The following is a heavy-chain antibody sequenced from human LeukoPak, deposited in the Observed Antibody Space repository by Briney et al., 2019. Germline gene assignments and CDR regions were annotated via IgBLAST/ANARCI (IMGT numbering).Heavy chain of an antibody. D-gene: IGHD6-19*01. J-gene: IGHJ4*02. CDR3: TTGYPSYSSGWYGSIYYFDY. CDR1: GFTYSNAW. V-gene: IGHV3-15*01. Sequence: PGGSLRLSCAASGFTYSNAWMSWVREAPGKGLECVGGIKSKTDGGTTDYDAHVKGRFTISRDDSKNTLYLQMNSLKTEDTAVYYCTTGYPSYSSGWYGSIYYFDYWGQGTLVTVSS. CDR2: IKSKTDGGTT.